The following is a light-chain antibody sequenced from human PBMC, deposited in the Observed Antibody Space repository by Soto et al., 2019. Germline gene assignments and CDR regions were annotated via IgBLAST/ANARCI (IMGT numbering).Light chain of an antibody. Sequence: EIVLTQSPGTLSLSPGDRATLSCRASQSVSTNYLAWYQQKLGQAPRLLIYGASSRATGIPDRFSGNGSGTDCTLTISRLEPEDCAVYYCHQYGSTPFTFGPGTKVDIK. CDR1: QSVSTNY. V-gene: IGKV3-20*01. CDR2: GAS. J-gene: IGKJ3*01. CDR3: HQYGSTPFT.